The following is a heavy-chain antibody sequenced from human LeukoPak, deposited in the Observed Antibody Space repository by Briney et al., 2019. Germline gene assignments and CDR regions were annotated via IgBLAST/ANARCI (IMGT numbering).Heavy chain of an antibody. J-gene: IGHJ4*02. Sequence: ASVKVSCKASGYTFTSYYMHWVRQAPGQGLEWMGIINPSGGSTSYAQKFQGRVTMTRDTSTSTVYMELSSLRSEDAAVYYCARMATIVEAFDYWGQGTLVTVSS. CDR1: GYTFTSYY. CDR2: INPSGGST. V-gene: IGHV1-46*01. D-gene: IGHD5-24*01. CDR3: ARMATIVEAFDY.